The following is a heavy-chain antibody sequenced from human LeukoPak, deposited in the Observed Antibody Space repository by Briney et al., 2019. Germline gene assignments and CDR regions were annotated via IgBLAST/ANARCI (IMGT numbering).Heavy chain of an antibody. CDR1: GGSISSSNW. J-gene: IGHJ4*02. CDR2: IYRSGST. V-gene: IGHV4-4*02. D-gene: IGHD5-12*01. CDR3: ARYRGASGYHFDY. Sequence: PSETLSLTCAVSGGSISSSNWWSWVRQPPGKGLEWIGEIYRSGSTNYNSSLKSRVTISLDKSKNQFSLRLSSVTAADTAVYYCARYRGASGYHFDYWGQGTLVTVSS.